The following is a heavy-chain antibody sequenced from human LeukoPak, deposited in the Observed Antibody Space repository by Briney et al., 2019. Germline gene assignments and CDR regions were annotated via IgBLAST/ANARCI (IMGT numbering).Heavy chain of an antibody. CDR2: INHSGST. J-gene: IGHJ4*02. CDR3: ARAHPGIAAAGPRHFDY. Sequence: PSETLSLTCAVYGGSFSGYYWSWIRQPPGKGLEWIGEINHSGSTNYNPSLKSRVTISVDTSKNQFPLKLSSVTAADTAVYYCARAHPGIAAAGPRHFDYWGQGTLVTVSS. CDR1: GGSFSGYY. D-gene: IGHD6-13*01. V-gene: IGHV4-34*01.